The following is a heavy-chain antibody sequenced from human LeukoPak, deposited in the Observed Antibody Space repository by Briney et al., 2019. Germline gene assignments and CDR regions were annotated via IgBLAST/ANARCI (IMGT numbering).Heavy chain of an antibody. J-gene: IGHJ1*01. V-gene: IGHV4-30-2*01. CDR1: GGSISSGGYY. D-gene: IGHD3-22*01. CDR3: ARLGLYDARGYYYV. CDR2: IYHSGST. Sequence: SETLSLTCTVSGGSISSGGYYWSWIRQPPGKGLEWIGYIYHSGSTYYNPSLKSRVTISVDRSKNQFSLKLSSVTAADTAVYYCARLGLYDARGYYYVWGQGTLVTVSS.